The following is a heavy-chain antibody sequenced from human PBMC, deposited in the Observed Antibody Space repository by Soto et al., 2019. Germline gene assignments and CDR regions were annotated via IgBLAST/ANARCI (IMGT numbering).Heavy chain of an antibody. Sequence: QVQLQQSGPGLVKSSETLALTCTVSGRSVSSGSYYCSWIRHPPGKGLEWIGYIYYTESTKYNPSLRSRIAISVDTFKNQVSLRLSSGKAADTAVYDCASERALADPYYVNYWGQGTQATVAS. CDR3: ASERALADPYYVNY. V-gene: IGHV4-61*01. J-gene: IGHJ4*02. CDR1: GRSVSSGSYY. CDR2: IYYTEST. D-gene: IGHD6-19*01.